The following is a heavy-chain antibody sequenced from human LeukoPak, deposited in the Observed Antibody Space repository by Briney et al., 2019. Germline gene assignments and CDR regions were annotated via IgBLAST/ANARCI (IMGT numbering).Heavy chain of an antibody. CDR1: GLTFSSYS. J-gene: IGHJ5*02. V-gene: IGHV3-48*02. Sequence: AGGSLRLSCVASGLTFSSYSMNWVRQAPGKGLEWISYISISSSTIYYVDSVKGRFPISRDNSKNSLYLQMYSLREEETAVYYCASGKGHDFWRGYLSWFDPWGQGTLVSVSS. D-gene: IGHD3-3*01. CDR3: ASGKGHDFWRGYLSWFDP. CDR2: ISISSSTI.